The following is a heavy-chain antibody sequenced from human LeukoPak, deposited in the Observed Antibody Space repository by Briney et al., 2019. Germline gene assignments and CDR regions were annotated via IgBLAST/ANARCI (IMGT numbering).Heavy chain of an antibody. CDR3: ARDTVNGPFVISLDY. D-gene: IGHD2-8*01. CDR1: GFSLTSYE. J-gene: IGHJ4*02. CDR2: FSSGGNTE. Sequence: PGGSLRLSCAASGFSLTSYEMNWVRQTPGRGLGWVSHFSSGGNTEYYADSVRGRFSMSRDNAKNSLYLEMNSLRAEDTAVYYCARDTVNGPFVISLDYWGQGALVTVSS. V-gene: IGHV3-48*03.